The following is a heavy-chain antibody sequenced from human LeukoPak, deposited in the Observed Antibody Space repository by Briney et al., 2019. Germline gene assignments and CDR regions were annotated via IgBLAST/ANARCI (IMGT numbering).Heavy chain of an antibody. CDR2: INHSGST. Sequence: PSETLSLTCAVYGGSFSGYYWSWIRQPPGKGLEWIGEINHSGSTNYNPSLKSRVTISVDTSKNQFSLKPSSVTAADAAVYYCATPYGFGRVFDYWGQGTLVTVSS. CDR3: ATPYGFGRVFDY. J-gene: IGHJ4*02. CDR1: GGSFSGYY. V-gene: IGHV4-34*01. D-gene: IGHD3-16*01.